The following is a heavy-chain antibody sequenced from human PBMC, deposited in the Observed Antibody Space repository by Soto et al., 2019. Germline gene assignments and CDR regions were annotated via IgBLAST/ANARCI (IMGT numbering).Heavy chain of an antibody. J-gene: IGHJ3*02. D-gene: IGHD4-17*01. V-gene: IGHV5-51*01. CDR2: IYPGDSDT. CDR1: RYSSTSYW. CDR3: ERETTASAFDI. Sequence: GESLKISCQGSRYSSTSYWIGWVRQMPGKGLEWMGIIYPGDSDTRYSPSFQGKVTISADKSISTAYLQWSSLKALDTAMYYCERETTASAFDIWGKGTMVTVS.